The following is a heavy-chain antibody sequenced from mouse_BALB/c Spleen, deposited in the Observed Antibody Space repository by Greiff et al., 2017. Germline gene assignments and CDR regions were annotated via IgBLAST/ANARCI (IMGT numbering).Heavy chain of an antibody. V-gene: IGHV1-63*02. Sequence: VKLVESGAELVRPGTSVKISCKASGYTFTNYWLGWVKQRPGHGLEWIGDIYPGGGYTNYNEKFKGKATLTADTSSSTAYMQLSSLTSEDSAVYFCARWDLGNYFDYWGQGTTRTVSS. CDR1: GYTFTNYW. CDR3: ARWDLGNYFDY. J-gene: IGHJ2*01. CDR2: IYPGGGYT. D-gene: IGHD4-1*01.